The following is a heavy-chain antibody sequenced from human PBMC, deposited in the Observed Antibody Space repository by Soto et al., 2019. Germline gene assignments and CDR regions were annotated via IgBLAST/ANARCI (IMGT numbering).Heavy chain of an antibody. Sequence: QLQLQESGPGLVKPSETLSLTCTVSGGSISSSSYYWGWIRQPPGKGLEWIGSIYYSGSTYYNPSLKSRVTISVDTSKNQFSLKLSSVTAADTAVYYCARLRSRWGSSPDTFDYWGQGTLVTVSS. CDR2: IYYSGST. CDR3: ARLRSRWGSSPDTFDY. CDR1: GGSISSSSYY. V-gene: IGHV4-39*01. J-gene: IGHJ4*02. D-gene: IGHD6-6*01.